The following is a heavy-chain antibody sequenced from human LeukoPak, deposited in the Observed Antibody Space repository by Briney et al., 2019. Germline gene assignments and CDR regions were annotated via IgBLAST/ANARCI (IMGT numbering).Heavy chain of an antibody. J-gene: IGHJ5*02. D-gene: IGHD2-2*02. CDR2: INHSGST. CDR3: ARSRYCSSTSCYKTKRLFDP. V-gene: IGHV4-34*01. CDR1: GGSFSGYY. Sequence: SETLSLTCAVYGGSFSGYYWNWIRQPPGKGLEWIGEINHSGSTNYNSSLKSRVTISVDTSKNQLSLKLSSVTAADTAVYYCARSRYCSSTSCYKTKRLFDPWGQGTLDTVSS.